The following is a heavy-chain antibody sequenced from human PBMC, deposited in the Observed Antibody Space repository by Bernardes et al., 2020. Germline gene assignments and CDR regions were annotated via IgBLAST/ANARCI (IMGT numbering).Heavy chain of an antibody. V-gene: IGHV3-21*01. Sequence: VWSLSLSCAASGFTFSSYSMNWVRQAPGKGLEWVSSISSSSSYIYYADSVKGRFTISRDNAKNSLYLQMNSLRAEDTAVYYCASYPISGWYGGNWYFDLWGRGTLVTVSS. CDR2: ISSSSSYI. D-gene: IGHD6-19*01. J-gene: IGHJ2*01. CDR1: GFTFSSYS. CDR3: ASYPISGWYGGNWYFDL.